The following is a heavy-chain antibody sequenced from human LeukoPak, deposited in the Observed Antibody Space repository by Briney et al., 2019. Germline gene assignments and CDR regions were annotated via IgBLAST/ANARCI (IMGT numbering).Heavy chain of an antibody. Sequence: SETLSLTCTVSGGSISSSSHYWGWIRQPPGKGLEWIGSMYYSGSTYYNPSLKSRVTISVDTSKNQFSLKLSSVTAADTAVYYCARHGIAAAGTVWFDPWGQGTLVTVSS. D-gene: IGHD6-13*01. V-gene: IGHV4-39*01. J-gene: IGHJ5*02. CDR3: ARHGIAAAGTVWFDP. CDR2: MYYSGST. CDR1: GGSISSSSHY.